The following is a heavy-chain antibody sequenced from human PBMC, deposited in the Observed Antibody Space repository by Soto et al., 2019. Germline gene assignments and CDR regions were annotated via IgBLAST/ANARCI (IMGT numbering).Heavy chain of an antibody. J-gene: IGHJ4*02. V-gene: IGHV3-9*01. Sequence: EVQLVESGGGLVQPGRSLRLSCAASGFTFDDYAMHWVRQAPGKGLEWVSGISWNSGSIGYADDVKGRFTISRDNAENSLYLQMNSLRAEDTDLYYCAKHMGYCSGCSCYSYDYWGQGTLVTVSS. CDR2: ISWNSGSI. D-gene: IGHD2-15*01. CDR1: GFTFDDYA. CDR3: AKHMGYCSGCSCYSYDY.